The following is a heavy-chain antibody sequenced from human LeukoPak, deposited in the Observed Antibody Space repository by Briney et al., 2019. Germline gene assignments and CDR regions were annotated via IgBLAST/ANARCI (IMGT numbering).Heavy chain of an antibody. CDR1: DFSFITYA. CDR2: ISGGGDAT. Sequence: GGSQRLSCAASDFSFITYAMSWVRQAPGKGLEWVSTISGGGDATYYADSVKGRFTISRDNSKNTLYLQMNSLRVEDTAVYYCARDSSMLRGPLVIYYFDFWGQGTLVTVSS. V-gene: IGHV3-23*01. D-gene: IGHD3-10*01. CDR3: ARDSSMLRGPLVIYYFDF. J-gene: IGHJ4*02.